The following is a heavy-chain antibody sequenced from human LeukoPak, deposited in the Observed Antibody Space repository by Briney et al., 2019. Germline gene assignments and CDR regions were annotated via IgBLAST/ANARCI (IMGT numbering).Heavy chain of an antibody. CDR1: GFTFSTDF. V-gene: IGHV3-74*01. Sequence: GGSLRLSCVASGFTFSTDFMHWIRKAPGEGLMWVSQISGDETYTNYADSVKGRFTISRDKAKNTLYLQMNSLRAEDTAIYYCVREDNAFNIWGQGTLVTVSS. CDR2: ISGDETYT. CDR3: VREDNAFNI. J-gene: IGHJ3*02.